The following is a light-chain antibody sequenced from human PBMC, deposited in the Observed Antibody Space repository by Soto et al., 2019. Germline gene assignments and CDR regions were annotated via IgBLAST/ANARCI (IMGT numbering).Light chain of an antibody. CDR1: QSVITY. V-gene: IGKV3-20*01. CDR3: HQHGSSRRT. CDR2: GAS. J-gene: IGKJ1*01. Sequence: ESVLTQSPGTLSLSPGERATLSCRASQSVITYLAWYQQKPGQAPRLLIYGASSRATGIPDRFSGSGSGTDFTLTISRLEPEDVAVYYCHQHGSSRRTFGQGTKVEIK.